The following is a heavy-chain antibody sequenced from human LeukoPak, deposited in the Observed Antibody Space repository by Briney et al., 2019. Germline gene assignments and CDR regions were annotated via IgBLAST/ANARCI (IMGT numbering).Heavy chain of an antibody. CDR1: GGSISSYY. Sequence: SESLSLTCTVSGGSISSYYWSWVRQPPGKGLEWIGYIYYSGSTNYNPSLKSRVTISVDTSKNQFSLKLSSVTAADTAVYYCATAVYGGNFLGYWGQGTLGTVSS. V-gene: IGHV4-59*01. CDR3: ATAVYGGNFLGY. J-gene: IGHJ4*02. CDR2: IYYSGST. D-gene: IGHD4-23*01.